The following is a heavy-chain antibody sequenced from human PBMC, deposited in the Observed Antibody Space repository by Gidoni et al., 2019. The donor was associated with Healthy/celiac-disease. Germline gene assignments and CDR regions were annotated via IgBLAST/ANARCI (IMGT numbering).Heavy chain of an antibody. Sequence: EVQLVESGGGLVKPGGSLRLSCAASGFTFSSYSMNWVRQAPGKGLEWVSSISSSSSYIYYADSVKGRFTISRDNAKNSLYLQMNSLRAEDTAVYYCARDYDILTGYYPNYYCYGMDVWGQGTTVTVSS. CDR3: ARDYDILTGYYPNYYCYGMDV. CDR2: ISSSSSYI. V-gene: IGHV3-21*01. CDR1: GFTFSSYS. D-gene: IGHD3-9*01. J-gene: IGHJ6*02.